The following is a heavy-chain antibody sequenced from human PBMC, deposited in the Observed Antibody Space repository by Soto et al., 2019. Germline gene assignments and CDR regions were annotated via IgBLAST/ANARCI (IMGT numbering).Heavy chain of an antibody. V-gene: IGHV3-23*01. J-gene: IGHJ3*02. CDR1: GFTFSRYA. CDR3: AKGEPYCGGYCYSGDAFDI. D-gene: IGHD2-21*02. Sequence: PGGSLRLSCAASGFTFSRYAMSWVRQAPGKGLEWVSAISGSGGSTYYADSVKGRFTISRDHSKNTLYLQMSSLRAEDTAVYYCAKGEPYCGGYCYSGDAFDIWGQGTMVTVSS. CDR2: ISGSGGST.